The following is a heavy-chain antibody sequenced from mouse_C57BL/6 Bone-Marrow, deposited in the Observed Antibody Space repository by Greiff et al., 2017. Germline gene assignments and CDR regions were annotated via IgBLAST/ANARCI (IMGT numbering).Heavy chain of an antibody. J-gene: IGHJ3*01. CDR3: TTWGMPP. V-gene: IGHV14-4*01. CDR1: GFNIKDDY. D-gene: IGHD6-1*01. CDR2: IDPENGDT. Sequence: EVQLQESGAELVRPGASVKLSCTASGFNIKDDYMHWVKQRPEQGLEWIGWIDPENGDTEYASKFQGKATITADTSSNTAYLQLSSLTSEDTAVYYCTTWGMPPWGQGTLVTVSA.